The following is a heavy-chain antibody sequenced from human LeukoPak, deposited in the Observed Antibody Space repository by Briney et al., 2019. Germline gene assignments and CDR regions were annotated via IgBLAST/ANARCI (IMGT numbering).Heavy chain of an antibody. CDR1: GFTFSSYG. D-gene: IGHD6-13*01. CDR3: AKFIAAAGDYYYYYGMDV. Sequence: GGSLRLSCAASGFTFSSYGMHWVRQAPGKGLEWVAVISYDGSNKYYADSVKGRFTISRDNSENTLYLQMNSLRAEDTAVYYCAKFIAAAGDYYYYYGMDVWGQGTTVTVSS. CDR2: ISYDGSNK. V-gene: IGHV3-30*18. J-gene: IGHJ6*02.